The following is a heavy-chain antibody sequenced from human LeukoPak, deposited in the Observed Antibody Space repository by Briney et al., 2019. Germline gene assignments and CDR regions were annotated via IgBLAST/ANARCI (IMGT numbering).Heavy chain of an antibody. CDR2: ISGSGGST. J-gene: IGHJ4*02. V-gene: IGHV3-23*01. CDR3: AKSGRVHGLFDY. D-gene: IGHD3-10*01. Sequence: GGSLRLSCAASGSTFSSYAMSWVRQAPGEGLQWVSGISGSGGSTYYADSVKGRFTISRDNSKNTLYLQMNSLRAEDTAVYYCAKSGRVHGLFDYWGQGTLVTVSS. CDR1: GSTFSSYA.